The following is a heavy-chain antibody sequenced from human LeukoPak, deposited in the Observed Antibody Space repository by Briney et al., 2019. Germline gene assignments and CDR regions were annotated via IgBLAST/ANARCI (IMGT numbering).Heavy chain of an antibody. Sequence: PGGSLRLSCAASGFTFSNYCMSWVRQAPGKELEWVANIKQDGSEIYYVDSVKGRFTISRDNAKNSLYLQMNSLRAEDTAVYYCVRDKLTGASRLDYWGQGTLLTVSS. CDR3: VRDKLTGASRLDY. CDR1: GFTFSNYC. V-gene: IGHV3-7*03. J-gene: IGHJ4*02. D-gene: IGHD7-27*01. CDR2: IKQDGSEI.